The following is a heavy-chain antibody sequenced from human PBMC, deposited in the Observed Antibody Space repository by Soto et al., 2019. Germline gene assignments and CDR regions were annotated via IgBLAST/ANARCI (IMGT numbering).Heavy chain of an antibody. J-gene: IGHJ4*02. D-gene: IGHD6-19*01. V-gene: IGHV1-18*04. CDR1: GYTFTSYG. CDR3: ARDDRYSGAVAVVFDY. Sequence: ASVKVSCKASGYTFTSYGISWVRQAPGQGLEWMGWISAYNGNTNYAQKLQGRVTMTTDTSTSTAYMELRSLRSDDTAVYYCARDDRYSGAVAVVFDYWGQGTLVTVSS. CDR2: ISAYNGNT.